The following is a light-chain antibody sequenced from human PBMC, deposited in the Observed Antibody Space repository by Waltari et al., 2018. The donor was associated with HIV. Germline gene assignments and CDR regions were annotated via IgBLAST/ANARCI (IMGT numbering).Light chain of an antibody. J-gene: IGLJ2*01. Sequence: QSALTQPASVSGSPGQSITISCTGTRSDVGAYNLVSWYQQHPGKAPKLMIFELTKRPSGISDRFSGSRSGNTASLTISGLQAEDEGDYYCCSYTGTGVVFGGGTKLTVL. CDR1: RSDVGAYNL. CDR2: ELT. V-gene: IGLV2-23*02. CDR3: CSYTGTGVV.